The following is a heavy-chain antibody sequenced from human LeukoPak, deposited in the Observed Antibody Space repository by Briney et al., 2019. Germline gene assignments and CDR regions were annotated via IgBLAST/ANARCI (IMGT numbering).Heavy chain of an antibody. J-gene: IGHJ3*02. Sequence: PSETLSLTCTVSGGSISSSSYYWGWIRQPPGKGLEWVSYISSSSTIYYADSVKGRFTISRDNAENSLYLQMNSLRAEDTAVYYCARARVRGVMSAFDIWGQGTMVTVSS. V-gene: IGHV3-69-1*01. CDR2: ISSSSTI. CDR1: GGSISSSSYY. D-gene: IGHD3-10*01. CDR3: ARARVRGVMSAFDI.